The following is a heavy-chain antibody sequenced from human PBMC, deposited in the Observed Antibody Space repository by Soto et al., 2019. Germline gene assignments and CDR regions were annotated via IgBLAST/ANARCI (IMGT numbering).Heavy chain of an antibody. CDR3: AREEGGYCSSTSCSPGYYYGMDV. D-gene: IGHD2-2*01. J-gene: IGHJ6*02. Sequence: QVQLVESGGGVVQPGRSLRLSCAASGFTFSSYGMHWVRQAPGKGLEWVAVIWYGGSNKYYADSVKGRFTISRDNSKNTLYLQMNSLRAEDTAVYYCAREEGGYCSSTSCSPGYYYGMDVWGQGTTVTVSS. CDR2: IWYGGSNK. V-gene: IGHV3-33*01. CDR1: GFTFSSYG.